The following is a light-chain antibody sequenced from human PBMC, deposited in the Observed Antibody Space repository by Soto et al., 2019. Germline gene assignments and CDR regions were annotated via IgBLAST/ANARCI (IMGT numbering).Light chain of an antibody. J-gene: IGLJ1*01. V-gene: IGLV2-18*01. CDR2: EVN. CDR3: QSHDSSLRGYV. Sequence: QSALTQPASVSGSPGQSITISCTGTSSDIGSYNRVSWYQQPPGTAPKLIIYEVNNRPSGVPDRFSGSKSGTSASLAITGLQAEDEAEYYCQSHDSSLRGYVFGTGTKVTVL. CDR1: SSDIGSYNR.